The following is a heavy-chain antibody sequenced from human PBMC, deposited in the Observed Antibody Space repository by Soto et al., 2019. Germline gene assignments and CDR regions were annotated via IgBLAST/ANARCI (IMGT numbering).Heavy chain of an antibody. CDR2: IIPIFGTA. Sequence: SVKVSCKASGGTFSSYAISWVRQAPGQGLEWMGGIIPIFGTANYAQKFQGRVTITADESTSTAYMELSSLRSEDTAVYYCARDIYDSSGYYQVAYDAFDIWGQGTMVTVSS. J-gene: IGHJ3*02. CDR3: ARDIYDSSGYYQVAYDAFDI. D-gene: IGHD3-22*01. CDR1: GGTFSSYA. V-gene: IGHV1-69*13.